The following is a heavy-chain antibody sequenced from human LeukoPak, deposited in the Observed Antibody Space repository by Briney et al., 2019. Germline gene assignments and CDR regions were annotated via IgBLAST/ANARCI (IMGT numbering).Heavy chain of an antibody. CDR1: GFTISSYA. CDR3: AKAKYGDYFLGYFDL. D-gene: IGHD4-17*01. Sequence: PGGSLRLSCAASGFTISSYAMRWVRQARGKGLEWVSAISGSGGSTYCADSVKGRFTISRDNSKNTLYLQMNSLRAEDTAVYYCAKAKYGDYFLGYFDLWGRGTLVTVSS. J-gene: IGHJ2*01. V-gene: IGHV3-23*01. CDR2: ISGSGGST.